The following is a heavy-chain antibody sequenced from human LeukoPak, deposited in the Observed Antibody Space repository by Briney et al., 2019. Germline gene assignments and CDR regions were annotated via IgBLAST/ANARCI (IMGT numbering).Heavy chain of an antibody. CDR1: GFTFSNHI. J-gene: IGHJ3*01. V-gene: IGHV3-7*01. Sequence: GSLRLSCVASGFTFSNHIVSWVRQAPGKGLEWVANMRVDGSDKFYVDSVKGRFTISRDNARDSLYLQMNNLRVEDTAVYYCAGEGNAFDFWGQGTPVTVST. CDR2: MRVDGSDK. CDR3: AGEGNAFDF. D-gene: IGHD3-10*01.